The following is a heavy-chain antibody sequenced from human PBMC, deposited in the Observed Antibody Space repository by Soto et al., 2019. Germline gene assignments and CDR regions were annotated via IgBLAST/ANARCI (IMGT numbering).Heavy chain of an antibody. Sequence: QVQLVESGGGVVQPGRSLRLSCAASGFTFSSYGMHWVRQAPGKGLEWVAVISYDGSHNYYADSVKGRFTISRDNSKNTLYLQMNSLRAGDTAVFYCAKDLTANSYYYGMDVWGQGTTVTVSS. D-gene: IGHD5-18*01. J-gene: IGHJ6*02. V-gene: IGHV3-30*18. CDR1: GFTFSSYG. CDR2: ISYDGSHN. CDR3: AKDLTANSYYYGMDV.